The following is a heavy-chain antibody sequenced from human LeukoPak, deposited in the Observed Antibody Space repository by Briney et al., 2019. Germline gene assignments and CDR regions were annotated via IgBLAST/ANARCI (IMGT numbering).Heavy chain of an antibody. CDR2: ISSSGSTI. D-gene: IGHD1-14*01. Sequence: PGRSLRLSCAASGFTFNGYYMHWIRQAPGKGLVWVSYISSSGSTIYYADSVKGRFTISRDNAKNSLYLQMNSLRAEDTAVYYCARSDTTYHSDNWFVPWGERALVTVSS. J-gene: IGHJ5*02. V-gene: IGHV3-11*04. CDR3: ARSDTTYHSDNWFVP. CDR1: GFTFNGYY.